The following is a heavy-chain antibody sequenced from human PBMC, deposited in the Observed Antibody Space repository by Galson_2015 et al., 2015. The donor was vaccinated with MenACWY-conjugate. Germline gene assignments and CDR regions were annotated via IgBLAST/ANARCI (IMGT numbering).Heavy chain of an antibody. CDR3: TTALGVAAHGS. Sequence: SLRLSCAASGFSFSNAWMSWVRQAPGKGLEWVGRIKGKIDGGTTDYAAPVKGRFIISRDDSKNTLYLQMNSLKTEDTAVYYCTTALGVAAHGSWGQGTLVTVSS. CDR2: IKGKIDGGTT. D-gene: IGHD6-13*01. V-gene: IGHV3-15*01. J-gene: IGHJ4*02. CDR1: GFSFSNAW.